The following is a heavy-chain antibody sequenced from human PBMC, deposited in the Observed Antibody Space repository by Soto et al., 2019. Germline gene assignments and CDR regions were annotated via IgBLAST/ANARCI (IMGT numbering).Heavy chain of an antibody. CDR1: GYSLTSYW. D-gene: IGHD1-26*01. J-gene: IGHJ4*02. CDR2: IYPGDSDT. Sequence: PGESLQIPRKGSGYSLTSYWIRWVRQMPGKGLEWMGIIYPGDSDTRYSPSFQGQVTISADKSISTAYLQWSSLKASDTAMYYCARPSEVGATINWDYWGQGTLVTVSS. V-gene: IGHV5-51*01. CDR3: ARPSEVGATINWDY.